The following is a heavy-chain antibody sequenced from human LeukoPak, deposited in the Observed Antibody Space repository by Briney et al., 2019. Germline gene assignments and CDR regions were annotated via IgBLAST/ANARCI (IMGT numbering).Heavy chain of an antibody. Sequence: SDTLSLTCTLSVGSLSSGRYSWSWIRQPPGKGLEWIGYIYYSGSTNYNPSLKSRVTISVDTSKSQFSLKLSSVTAADAAVYYCACGYSSGWFDFDYWGQGTLVTVSS. V-gene: IGHV4-61*01. CDR2: IYYSGST. CDR1: VGSLSSGRYS. CDR3: ACGYSSGWFDFDY. D-gene: IGHD6-19*01. J-gene: IGHJ4*02.